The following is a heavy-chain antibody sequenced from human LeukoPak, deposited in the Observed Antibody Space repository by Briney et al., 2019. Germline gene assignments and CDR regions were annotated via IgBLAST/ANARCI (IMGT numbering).Heavy chain of an antibody. Sequence: SETLSLTCTVSGYSISSGHYWGWIRQSPEKGLEWIGTIYSSGTTYYHPSLKSRVTISVDTSKNQFSLRLSSVTAADTAVYYCVRCSLSSSFYDFDRWGQGTMVTVSS. CDR1: GYSISSGHY. J-gene: IGHJ4*02. D-gene: IGHD3-22*01. CDR3: VRCSLSSSFYDFDR. CDR2: IYSSGTT. V-gene: IGHV4-38-2*02.